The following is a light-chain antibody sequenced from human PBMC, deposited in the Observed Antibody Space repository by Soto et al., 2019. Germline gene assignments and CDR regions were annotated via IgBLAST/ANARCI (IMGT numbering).Light chain of an antibody. J-gene: IGKJ1*01. CDR3: QQYNGYST. CDR1: QSISSW. CDR2: KAS. Sequence: DIQMTQSPSTLSASVGDRVTITCRASQSISSWLAWYQQKPGKAPKLLIYKASSLASGVPSRFSGSGSGTEFTLTISSLQPDDFANYYCQQYNGYSTFGQGTKVEIK. V-gene: IGKV1-5*03.